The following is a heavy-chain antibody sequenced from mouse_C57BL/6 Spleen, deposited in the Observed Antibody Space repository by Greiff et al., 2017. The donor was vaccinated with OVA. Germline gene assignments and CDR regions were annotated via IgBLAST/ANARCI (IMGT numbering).Heavy chain of an antibody. Sequence: VQLVESGAELVKPGASVKISCKASGYAFSSYWMNWVKQRPGKGLEWIGQIYPGDGDTNYNGKFKGKATLTADKSSSTAYMQLSSLTSEDSAVYFCAKGDGSSLYYAMDYWGQGTSVTVSS. CDR2: IYPGDGDT. J-gene: IGHJ4*01. D-gene: IGHD1-1*01. CDR3: AKGDGSSLYYAMDY. CDR1: GYAFSSYW. V-gene: IGHV1-80*01.